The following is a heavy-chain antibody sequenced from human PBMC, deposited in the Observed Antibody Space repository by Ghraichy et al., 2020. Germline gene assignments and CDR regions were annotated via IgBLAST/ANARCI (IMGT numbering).Heavy chain of an antibody. CDR1: GFTFSSYS. Sequence: ETLSLTCAASGFTFSSYSMNWVRQAPGKGLEWVSSISSSSSYIYYADSVKGRFTISRDNAKNSLYLQMNSLRAEDTAVYYCARVSKGVLTGYYPFDYWGQGTLVTVSS. CDR3: ARVSKGVLTGYYPFDY. CDR2: ISSSSSYI. J-gene: IGHJ4*02. D-gene: IGHD3-9*01. V-gene: IGHV3-21*01.